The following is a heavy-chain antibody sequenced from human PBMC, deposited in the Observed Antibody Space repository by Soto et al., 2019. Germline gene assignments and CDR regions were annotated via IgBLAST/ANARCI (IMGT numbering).Heavy chain of an antibody. CDR2: MTYDGSNK. J-gene: IGHJ4*02. D-gene: IGHD6-13*01. Sequence: QVQLVESGGGVVQPGSSLRLSCAPSGFTFSLYAMHWVRQTPGTGLECVAIMTYDGSNKYYADSVKGRFTISRDNSKNTLYLQMNSLRAEDTAVYYCASDQTGITTAGGGRINYWGQGTLVTVSS. CDR3: ASDQTGITTAGGGRINY. CDR1: GFTFSLYA. V-gene: IGHV3-30-3*01.